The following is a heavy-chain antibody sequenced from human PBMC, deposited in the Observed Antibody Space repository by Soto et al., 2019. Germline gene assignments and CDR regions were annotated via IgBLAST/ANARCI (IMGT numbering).Heavy chain of an antibody. CDR3: ATGTAGEWLVFPEQSREEVYNYLQH. CDR2: IIPIFGTA. D-gene: IGHD6-19*01. Sequence: VASVKVSCKASGGTFSSYAISWVRQAPGQGLEWMGGIIPIFGTANYAQKFQGRVTITADESTSTAYMELSSLRSEDTAVYYCATGTAGEWLVFPEQSREEVYNYLQHWGQGTLVTAPQ. V-gene: IGHV1-69*13. J-gene: IGHJ1*01. CDR1: GGTFSSYA.